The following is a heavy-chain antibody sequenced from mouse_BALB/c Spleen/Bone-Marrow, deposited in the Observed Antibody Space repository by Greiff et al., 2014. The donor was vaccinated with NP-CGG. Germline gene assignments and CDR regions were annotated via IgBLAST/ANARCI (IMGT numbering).Heavy chain of an antibody. Sequence: ECGGGLVQPGGSRKLSCAASGFTFSSFGMHWVRQAPEKGLEWVAYISSGSSTIYYADTVRGRFTISRDNPKNTLFLQMTSLRSEDTAMYYCARSPYDYAAMDYWGQGTSVTVSS. CDR3: ARSPYDYAAMDY. CDR2: ISSGSSTI. D-gene: IGHD2-4*01. J-gene: IGHJ4*01. V-gene: IGHV5-17*02. CDR1: GFTFSSFG.